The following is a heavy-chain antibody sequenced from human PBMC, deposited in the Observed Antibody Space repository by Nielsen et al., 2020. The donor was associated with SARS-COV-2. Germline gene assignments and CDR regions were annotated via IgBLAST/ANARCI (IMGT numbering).Heavy chain of an antibody. V-gene: IGHV3-23*01. CDR1: GFTFSSYA. CDR2: ISGSGGST. J-gene: IGHJ2*01. Sequence: GESLKISCAASGFTFSSYAMSWVRQAPGKGLEWVSAISGSGGSTYYADSVKGRFTISRDNAKNSLYLQMNSLRAEDTAVYYCARAPYYYDSSGYYSYWYFDLWGRGTLVTVSS. CDR3: ARAPYYYDSSGYYSYWYFDL. D-gene: IGHD3-22*01.